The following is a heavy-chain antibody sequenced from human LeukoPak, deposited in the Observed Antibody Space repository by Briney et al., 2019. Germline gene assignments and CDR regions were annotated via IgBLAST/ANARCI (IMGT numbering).Heavy chain of an antibody. Sequence: ASVKVSCKASGYSFTDYFLYWVRQAPGQGLEWMGRIHPDAGDTNYAQTFQGRITMTRDTSISTAYMELSSLKSDDTAVYYCARLSTATRHWLAASDIWGQGTVVTVSS. CDR1: GYSFTDYF. CDR3: ARLSTATRHWLAASDI. CDR2: IHPDAGDT. J-gene: IGHJ3*02. V-gene: IGHV1-2*06. D-gene: IGHD6-19*01.